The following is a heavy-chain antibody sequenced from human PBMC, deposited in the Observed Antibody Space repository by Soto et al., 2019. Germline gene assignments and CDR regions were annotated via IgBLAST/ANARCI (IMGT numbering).Heavy chain of an antibody. D-gene: IGHD6-6*01. J-gene: IGHJ5*02. CDR2: ISSYSGIT. Sequence: QVQLVQSGPEVTKPGASVKVSCKASGYTFTNYGISWVRQAPGQGLEWMGWISSYSGITNYAQQFQGRVTMTTDYSTSTANMELRSLRSDDTAVYYCARDRKYSNYWFDPWGQGTLVTVSS. CDR1: GYTFTNYG. CDR3: ARDRKYSNYWFDP. V-gene: IGHV1-18*01.